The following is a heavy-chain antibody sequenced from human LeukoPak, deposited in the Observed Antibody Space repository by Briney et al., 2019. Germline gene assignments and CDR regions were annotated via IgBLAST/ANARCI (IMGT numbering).Heavy chain of an antibody. J-gene: IGHJ3*02. CDR1: GFTFSSYA. CDR2: ISYDGSNK. Sequence: GGSLRLSCAASGFTFSSYAMHWVRQAPGKGLEWVAVISYDGSNKYYADSVKGRFTISRDNSKNTLYLQMNSLRAEDTAVYYCAKQGSLRDAFDIWGQGTMVTVSS. D-gene: IGHD4-17*01. V-gene: IGHV3-30-3*01. CDR3: AKQGSLRDAFDI.